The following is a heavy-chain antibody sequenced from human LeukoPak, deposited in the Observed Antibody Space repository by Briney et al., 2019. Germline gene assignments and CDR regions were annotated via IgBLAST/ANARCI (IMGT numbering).Heavy chain of an antibody. J-gene: IGHJ2*01. V-gene: IGHV3-23*01. Sequence: GGSLRLSCAASGFTFSSYAMSWVRQAPGKGLEWVSAISGSGGSTYYADSVKGRFTISRDNSKNTPYLQMNSLRAEDTAVYYCAREHYDYVWGSYRPKSYWYFDLWGRGTLVTVSS. CDR3: AREHYDYVWGSYRPKSYWYFDL. CDR2: ISGSGGST. D-gene: IGHD3-16*02. CDR1: GFTFSSYA.